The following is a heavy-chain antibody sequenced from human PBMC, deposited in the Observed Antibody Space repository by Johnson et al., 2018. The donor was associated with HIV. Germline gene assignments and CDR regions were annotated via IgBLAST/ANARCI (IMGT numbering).Heavy chain of an antibody. CDR3: ARDGEDSSCYYFHSTDPFDI. CDR2: ISYDGNNK. CDR1: GFTFSSYA. V-gene: IGHV3-30-3*01. J-gene: IGHJ3*02. Sequence: VQLVESGGGVVQPGRSLRLSCAASGFTFSSYAMHWVRQAPGKGLEWVAVISYDGNNKYYADSVKGRFTISRDNSKNTLYLQMNSLRAEDTAVYYCARDGEDSSCYYFHSTDPFDIWGQGTMVTVSS. D-gene: IGHD3-22*01.